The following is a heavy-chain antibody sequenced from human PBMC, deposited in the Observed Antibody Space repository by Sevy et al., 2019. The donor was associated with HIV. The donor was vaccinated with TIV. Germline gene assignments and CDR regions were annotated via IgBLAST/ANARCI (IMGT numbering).Heavy chain of an antibody. CDR2: IGSTGPTI. D-gene: IGHD6-19*01. V-gene: IGHV3-48*02. Sequence: GGSLRLSCVASGFTFSRYSMNWVRQAPGKGLEWVSNIGSTGPTIYYAVSMKGRFTISRDNAKNSLYLQMNSLREEDTAVYYCARPGSGWFEFDSWGQGTLVTVSS. CDR1: GFTFSRYS. CDR3: ARPGSGWFEFDS. J-gene: IGHJ4*02.